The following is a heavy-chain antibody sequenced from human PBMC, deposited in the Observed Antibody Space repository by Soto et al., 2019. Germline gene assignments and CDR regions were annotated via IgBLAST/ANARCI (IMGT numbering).Heavy chain of an antibody. V-gene: IGHV1-46*01. J-gene: IGHJ6*02. CDR2: INPSGGST. CDR3: ARDHSRVDVTAARLEFYYYYYGMDV. CDR1: GYTFTSYY. D-gene: IGHD6-6*01. Sequence: ASVKVSCKASGYTFTSYYMHWVRQAPGQGLEWMGIINPSGGSTSYAQKFQGRVTMTRDTSTSTVHMELSSLRSEDTAVYYCARDHSRVDVTAARLEFYYYYYGMDVWGQGTTVTVSS.